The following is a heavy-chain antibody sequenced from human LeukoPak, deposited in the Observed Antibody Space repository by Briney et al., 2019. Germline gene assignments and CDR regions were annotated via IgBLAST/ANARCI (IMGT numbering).Heavy chain of an antibody. J-gene: IGHJ6*02. Sequence: ASVKVSCKASGGTFSSYAISWVRQAPGQGLEWMGRINPNSGGTNYAQKFQGRVTMTRDTSISTAYMELSRLRSDDTAVYYCARSGIPYGLDVWGQGTTVTVSS. CDR2: INPNSGGT. D-gene: IGHD1-1*01. V-gene: IGHV1-2*06. CDR1: GGTFSSYA. CDR3: ARSGIPYGLDV.